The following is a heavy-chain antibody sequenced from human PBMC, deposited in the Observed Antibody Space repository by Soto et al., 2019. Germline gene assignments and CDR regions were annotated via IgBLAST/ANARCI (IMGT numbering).Heavy chain of an antibody. D-gene: IGHD2-15*01. Sequence: EVQLVESGGGLVQPGGSLRLSCAASGFTVSSNYMSWVRQAPGKGLEWVSVIYSGGSTYYADSVKGRFTISRDNSKNTLYLQMNSLRAEDTAVYYCARAYCSGGSCYPYYFDYWGQGTLVTVSS. CDR1: GFTVSSNY. CDR2: IYSGGST. J-gene: IGHJ4*02. CDR3: ARAYCSGGSCYPYYFDY. V-gene: IGHV3-66*01.